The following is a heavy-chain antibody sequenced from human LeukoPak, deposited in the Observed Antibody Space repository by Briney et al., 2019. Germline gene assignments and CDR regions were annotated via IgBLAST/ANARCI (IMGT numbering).Heavy chain of an antibody. J-gene: IGHJ6*03. D-gene: IGHD6-13*01. CDR3: ARDRAGGAAADYYYYYMDV. CDR2: ISSNGGST. CDR1: GFTFSSYA. Sequence: PGGSLRLSSAASGFTFSSYAMHLVRQAPGKGLEYVSAISSNGGSTYYANSVKGRFTISRDNSKNTLYLQMGSLRAEDMAVYYCARDRAGGAAADYYYYYMDVWGKGTTVTVSS. V-gene: IGHV3-64*01.